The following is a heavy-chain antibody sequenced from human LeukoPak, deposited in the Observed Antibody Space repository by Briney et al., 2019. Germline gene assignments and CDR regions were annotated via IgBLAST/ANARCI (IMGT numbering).Heavy chain of an antibody. CDR2: INPNSGGT. Sequence: ASVKVSCTASGYTFTGYYMHWVRQAPGQGLEWMGWINPNSGGTDYAQKFQGRVTMTRDTSISTAYMELSRLRSDDTAVYYCARVATPEYYDILTGPMDVWGQGTTVTVSS. CDR1: GYTFTGYY. CDR3: ARVATPEYYDILTGPMDV. D-gene: IGHD3-9*01. V-gene: IGHV1-2*02. J-gene: IGHJ6*02.